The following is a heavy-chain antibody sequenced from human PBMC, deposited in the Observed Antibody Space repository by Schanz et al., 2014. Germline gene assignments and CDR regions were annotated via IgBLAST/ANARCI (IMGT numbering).Heavy chain of an antibody. CDR1: GYIFINSG. D-gene: IGHD3-9*01. J-gene: IGHJ4*02. CDR2: ISAYNGNT. V-gene: IGHV1-18*01. CDR3: ARDAADFYDILTEEDY. Sequence: QIQLVQSGPEVKKPGATVKVSCKASGYIFINSGISWVRQAPGQGLEWMGWISAYNGNTKYPQKLQGRVTMTTDTSTSTAYMELRSLRSDDTAVYYCARDAADFYDILTEEDYWGQGTLVTGSS.